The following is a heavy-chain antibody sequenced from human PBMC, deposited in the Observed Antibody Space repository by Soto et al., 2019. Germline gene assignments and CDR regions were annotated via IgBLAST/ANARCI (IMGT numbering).Heavy chain of an antibody. CDR2: IYYRGRT. CDR1: GGSISSRGYY. J-gene: IGHJ5*02. CDR3: ATRDWFDP. V-gene: IGHV4-39*01. Sequence: QLQLQESGPGLVKPSETLSLTCTVSGGSISSRGYYWGWIRQPPGKGMEWIGTIYYRGRTCYNPSLKSPSTKSIDTTKNQFSLKLSAVPAADTAVYYWATRDWFDPWGQGTLVTVSP.